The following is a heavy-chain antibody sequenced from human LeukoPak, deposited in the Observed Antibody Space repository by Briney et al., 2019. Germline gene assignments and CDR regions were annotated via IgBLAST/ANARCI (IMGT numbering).Heavy chain of an antibody. CDR1: GFTFGNYG. J-gene: IGHJ6*03. V-gene: IGHV3-30*02. CDR3: AKDYNYYYMDV. Sequence: GGSLRLSXAASGFTFGNYGNHWVRQTPGKGLEWVAFIRYDGSDKYYADSVKGRFTISRDNSKNTLYLQMNGLRSEDTAVYYCAKDYNYYYMDVWGKGTTVTVSS. CDR2: IRYDGSDK.